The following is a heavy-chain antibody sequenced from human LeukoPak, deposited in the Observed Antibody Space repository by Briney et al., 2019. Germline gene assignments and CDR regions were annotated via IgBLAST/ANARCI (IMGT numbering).Heavy chain of an antibody. CDR1: GFNFNSYT. V-gene: IGHV3-23*01. CDR3: ARDNYYDSSGYYYGFDY. Sequence: PGGSLRLSCAASGFNFNSYTMNWVRQAPGKGLQWVANILASGSPTYYADSVKGRFIISRDNSKNTLYLQMNSLRAEDTAVYYCARDNYYDSSGYYYGFDYWGQGTLVTVSS. CDR2: ILASGSPT. J-gene: IGHJ4*02. D-gene: IGHD3-22*01.